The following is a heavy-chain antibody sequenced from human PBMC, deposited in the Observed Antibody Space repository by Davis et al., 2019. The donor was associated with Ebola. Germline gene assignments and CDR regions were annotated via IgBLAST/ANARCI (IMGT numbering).Heavy chain of an antibody. CDR3: ARDQRISILGVAVYYYYGMDV. D-gene: IGHD3-3*01. V-gene: IGHV3-7*03. CDR2: INQDGSEP. Sequence: GGPLRLPCAASGLTLRRHWMGWVRQAPGKGLEWVANINQDGSEPNYVDFVKGRFTISRDNAKNFLYLQMNSLRAEDTAVYFCARDQRISILGVAVYYYYGMDVWGQGTTVTVSS. J-gene: IGHJ6*02. CDR1: GLTLRRHW.